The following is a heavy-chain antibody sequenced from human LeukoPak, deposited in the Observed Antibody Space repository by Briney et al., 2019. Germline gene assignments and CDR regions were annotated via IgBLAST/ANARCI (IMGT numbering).Heavy chain of an antibody. CDR1: GGSFSGYY. J-gene: IGHJ4*02. CDR3: ARVGSYDFWSGYHEIDY. D-gene: IGHD3-3*01. V-gene: IGHV4-34*01. Sequence: PSETLSLTCAVYGGSFSGYYRSWIRQPPGKGLEWIGEINHSGSTNYNPSLKSRVTISVDTSKNQFSLKLSSVTAADTAVYYCARVGSYDFWSGYHEIDYWGQGTLVTVSS. CDR2: INHSGST.